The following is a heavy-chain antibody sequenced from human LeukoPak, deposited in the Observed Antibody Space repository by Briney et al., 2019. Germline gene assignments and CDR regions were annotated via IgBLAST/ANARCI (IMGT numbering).Heavy chain of an antibody. J-gene: IGHJ3*02. Sequence: GGSLRLSCAASGFTFSSYWMHWVRQAPGKGLVWVSRINSDGSSTSYADSVKGRFTISRDNAKNTLHLQMNSLRAEDTAVYYCARVRLRFLESYAFDIWGQGTMVTVSS. V-gene: IGHV3-74*01. CDR3: ARVRLRFLESYAFDI. D-gene: IGHD3-3*01. CDR2: INSDGSST. CDR1: GFTFSSYW.